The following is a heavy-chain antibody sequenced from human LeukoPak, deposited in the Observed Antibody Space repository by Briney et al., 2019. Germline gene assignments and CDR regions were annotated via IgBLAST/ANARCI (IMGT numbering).Heavy chain of an antibody. J-gene: IGHJ4*02. V-gene: IGHV3-48*04. Sequence: GGFLRLSCTASGFSFGRYRMNRVRHAPGKGLRWVSYISISGRTIVYADTVKGRFTISRDNAKTTPYLQMNSLRAEDTAVSYCARDGSNGYSCYEELDYWGQGTLVTVSS. CDR2: ISISGRTI. D-gene: IGHD5-12*01. CDR3: ARDGSNGYSCYEELDY. CDR1: GFSFGRYR.